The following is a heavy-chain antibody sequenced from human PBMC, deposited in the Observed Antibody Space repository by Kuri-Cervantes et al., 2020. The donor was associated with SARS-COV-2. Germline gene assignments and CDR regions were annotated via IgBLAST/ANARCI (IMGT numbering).Heavy chain of an antibody. CDR3: ARVGTSFNDKNDY. J-gene: IGHJ4*02. CDR2: IWYDGSNK. D-gene: IGHD2-2*01. CDR1: GFNFSTTD. V-gene: IGHV3-33*08. Sequence: GESLKISCVASGFNFSTTDMHWVRQAPGKGLEWVAVIWYDGSNKYYADSVKGRFTISRDNSKNTLYLQMNSLRAEDTAVYYCARVGTSFNDKNDYWGQGTLVTVSS.